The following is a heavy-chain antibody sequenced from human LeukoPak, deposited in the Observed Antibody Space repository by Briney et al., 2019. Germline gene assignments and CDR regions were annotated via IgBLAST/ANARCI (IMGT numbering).Heavy chain of an antibody. V-gene: IGHV1-8*01. CDR2: MSPNSGNT. CDR3: ARGRPDTSVPRTYYMDV. J-gene: IGHJ6*03. D-gene: IGHD5-18*01. CDR1: GYTFTSFD. Sequence: ASVKVSCKASGYTFTSFDNFWVRQPTAPGLEWMGCMSPNSGNTGSAHQGRVTFTRDTSISTSFMELSSLRSEDTAIYYCARGRPDTSVPRTYYMDVWGKGTTVTVSS.